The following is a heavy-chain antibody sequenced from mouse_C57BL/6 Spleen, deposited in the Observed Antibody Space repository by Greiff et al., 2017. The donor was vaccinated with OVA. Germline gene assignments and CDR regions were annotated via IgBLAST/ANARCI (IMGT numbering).Heavy chain of an antibody. V-gene: IGHV1-54*01. Sequence: VQLQQSGAELVRPGTSVKVSCKASGYAFTNYLIEWVKQRPGQGLEWIGVINPGSGGTNYNEKFKGKATLTADKSSSTASMQLSSLTSEDSAVYFCARSDSSAWFAYWGQGTLVTVSA. J-gene: IGHJ3*01. CDR3: ARSDSSAWFAY. CDR2: INPGSGGT. CDR1: GYAFTNYL. D-gene: IGHD3-2*01.